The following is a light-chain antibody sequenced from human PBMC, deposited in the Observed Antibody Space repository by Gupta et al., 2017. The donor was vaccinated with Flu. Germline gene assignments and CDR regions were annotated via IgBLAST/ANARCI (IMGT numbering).Light chain of an antibody. CDR1: QSVLYSSNNKNY. CDR2: WAS. J-gene: IGKJ4*01. CDR3: QQYYSTPLT. V-gene: IGKV4-1*01. Sequence: SLGERATINCKSSQSVLYSSNNKNYLAWYQQKPGQPPKLLIYWASTRESGVPDRFSGSGSGTDFTLTISRLQAEDVAVYYCQQYYSTPLTFGGGTKVEIK.